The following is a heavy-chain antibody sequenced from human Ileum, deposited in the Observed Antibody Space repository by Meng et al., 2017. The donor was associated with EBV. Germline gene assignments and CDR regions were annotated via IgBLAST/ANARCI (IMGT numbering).Heavy chain of an antibody. CDR2: IHHTRGP. CDR3: ASNGAFSLDH. V-gene: IGHV4-4*02. Sequence: QVQLQESGPGPVGPSGTLSLTCSVSGASISNEHWWSWVRQSPGKGLEWIGEIHHTRGPNYNPSLKSRVIISVDKSNNHFSLRLSAVTAADTAVYYCASNGAFSLDHWGQGTLVTVSS. CDR1: GASISNEHW. D-gene: IGHD2-8*01. J-gene: IGHJ4*02.